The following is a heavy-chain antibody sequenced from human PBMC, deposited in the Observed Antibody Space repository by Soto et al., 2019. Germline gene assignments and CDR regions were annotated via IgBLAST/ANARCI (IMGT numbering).Heavy chain of an antibody. J-gene: IGHJ6*02. CDR3: ARDLMGYAMDV. Sequence: GGALRLACAASGFTVSSDHMDWVRQAPGKGLEWVSYISSASSAIYYADSVKGRFTISRDNAKNSLFLQMNSLRAEDTAVYYCARDLMGYAMDVWGQGTTVTVSS. CDR1: GFTVSSDH. D-gene: IGHD2-8*01. CDR2: ISSASSAI. V-gene: IGHV3-48*03.